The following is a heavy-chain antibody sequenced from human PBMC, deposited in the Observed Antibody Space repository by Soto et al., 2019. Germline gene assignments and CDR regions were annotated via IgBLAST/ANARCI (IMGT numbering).Heavy chain of an antibody. CDR2: LYYTGTT. D-gene: IGHD2-2*01. CDR3: RAYCSRTYCYDCFDP. J-gene: IGHJ5*02. Sequence: PLQLLSLSYSVACGTSGDSGYHFSWIRQPPGKDLEWIGSLYYTGTTYYNSSLKSRVTISADKSQNQFSLRLSSGTAADTAVYYCRAYCSRTYCYDCFDPWGQGTLVTVSS. V-gene: IGHV4-39*01. CDR1: CGTSGDSGYH.